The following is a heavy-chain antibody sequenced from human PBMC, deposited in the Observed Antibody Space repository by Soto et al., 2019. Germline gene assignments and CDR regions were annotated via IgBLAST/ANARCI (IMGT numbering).Heavy chain of an antibody. J-gene: IGHJ6*02. CDR3: ASPLVVPAAGAYYYYGMDV. V-gene: IGHV4-39*01. Sequence: SETLSLTCPFSGCSIRSSSCYWGWIRQPPGKGLEWIGSIYYSGSTYYNPSLKSRVTISVDTSKNQFSLKLSSVTAADTAVYYCASPLVVPAAGAYYYYGMDVWGQGTTVTVSS. CDR2: IYYSGST. D-gene: IGHD2-2*01. CDR1: GCSIRSSSCY.